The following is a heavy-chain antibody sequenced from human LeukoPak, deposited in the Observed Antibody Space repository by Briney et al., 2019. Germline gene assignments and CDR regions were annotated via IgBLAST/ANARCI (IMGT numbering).Heavy chain of an antibody. D-gene: IGHD3-3*01. Sequence: SETLSLTCTVSGGSISSGGYYWSWIRQHPGKGLEWIGYIYYSGSTYYNPSLKSRVTISVDTSKNQFSLKLSSVTAADTAVHYCARTRFLEWLSQGPPEYYFDYWGQGTLVTDSS. V-gene: IGHV4-31*03. J-gene: IGHJ4*02. CDR3: ARTRFLEWLSQGPPEYYFDY. CDR1: GGSISSGGYY. CDR2: IYYSGST.